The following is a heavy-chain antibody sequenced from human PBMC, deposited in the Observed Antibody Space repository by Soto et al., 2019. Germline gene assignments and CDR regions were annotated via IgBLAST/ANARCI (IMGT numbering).Heavy chain of an antibody. D-gene: IGHD4-17*01. CDR1: GASFRNLY. CDR3: AMTLEYGHMEV. J-gene: IGHJ6*03. CDR2: IYRGGST. V-gene: IGHV4-59*11. Sequence: PWETLSLPCSFSGASFRNLYCRWILQPLRKGLEWIGYIYRGGSTKYNPSLKSRLTLSADTSKNQFSLKLTSVTAADTAEYYCAMTLEYGHMEVWGNGTSDT.